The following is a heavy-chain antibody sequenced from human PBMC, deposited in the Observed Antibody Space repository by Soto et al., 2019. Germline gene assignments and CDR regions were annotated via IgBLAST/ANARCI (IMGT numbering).Heavy chain of an antibody. Sequence: VDLVQSGGGVVQPGKSLRLSCVGSGFTFSAYGMHWVRQAPGKGLEWVAVIWNDGTNEYYADSVKGRFAISRDNSKKTLYLQMNSLRVDDTATYYCARDDTGGGLTYCFDSWGRGSLVIVSS. CDR1: GFTFSAYG. V-gene: IGHV3-33*01. D-gene: IGHD2-8*02. CDR2: IWNDGTNE. J-gene: IGHJ4*01. CDR3: ARDDTGGGLTYCFDS.